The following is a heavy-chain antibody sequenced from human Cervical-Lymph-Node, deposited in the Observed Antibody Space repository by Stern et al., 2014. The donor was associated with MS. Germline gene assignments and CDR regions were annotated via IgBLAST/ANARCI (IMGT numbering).Heavy chain of an antibody. D-gene: IGHD1-1*01. CDR2: IYPADSDT. CDR3: ARVSRVGTYFRY. Sequence: VQLEESGAEVKKPGESLKISCKGSGYSFATYWIGWVRQRPGKGLEWMGIIYPADSDTRNSTSFPGQGTFTADRSTRTALPQGSSLKASDTAMYSCARVSRVGTYFRYWGQGTLVTVSS. V-gene: IGHV5-51*01. CDR1: GYSFATYW. J-gene: IGHJ4*02.